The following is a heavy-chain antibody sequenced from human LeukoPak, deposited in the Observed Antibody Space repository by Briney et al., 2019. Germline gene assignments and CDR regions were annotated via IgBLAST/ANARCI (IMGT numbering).Heavy chain of an antibody. CDR2: ISSSGSTI. J-gene: IGHJ6*02. CDR1: GITFSDYY. D-gene: IGHD4-11*01. CDR3: ARDSSPDYRSGMDV. Sequence: GGSLRLSCAATGITFSDYYMSWIRQAPGRGLEWVSYISSSGSTIYYADSVKGRFTISRDNAKNSLYLQMNSLRAEDTAVYYCARDSSPDYRSGMDVWGQGTTVTVSS. V-gene: IGHV3-11*01.